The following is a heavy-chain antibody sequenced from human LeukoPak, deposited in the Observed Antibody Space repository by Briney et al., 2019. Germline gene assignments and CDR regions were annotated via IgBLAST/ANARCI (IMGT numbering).Heavy chain of an antibody. V-gene: IGHV4-4*07. CDR3: ARVPLVLIAYRFFDL. CDR2: IYSNGDT. CDR1: GASIKNYY. J-gene: IGHJ2*01. Sequence: SETLSLTCTVSGASIKNYYWNWIRQPAGKGLEWIGRIYSNGDTESHPSLKSRVAMSIDTSKNQFSLNLSSVTAADTAVYYCARVPLVLIAYRFFDLWGRGTLVTVSS. D-gene: IGHD2-8*02.